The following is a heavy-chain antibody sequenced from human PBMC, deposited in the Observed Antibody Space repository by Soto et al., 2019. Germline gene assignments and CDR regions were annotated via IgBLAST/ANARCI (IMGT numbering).Heavy chain of an antibody. J-gene: IGHJ4*02. V-gene: IGHV1-3*01. CDR2: INADNGNT. Sequence: ASVKVSCKASGYTFTFYAIHWVRQAPGQRLEWMGWINADNGNTRYSQKFQDRVTMTTDTSTSTAYMELRSLRSDDTAVYYCAREDYSHSDLLAFWGQGSLVTVSS. CDR1: GYTFTFYA. D-gene: IGHD4-4*01. CDR3: AREDYSHSDLLAF.